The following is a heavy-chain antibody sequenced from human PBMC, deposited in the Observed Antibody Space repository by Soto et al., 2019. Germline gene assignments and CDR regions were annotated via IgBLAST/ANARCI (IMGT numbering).Heavy chain of an antibody. J-gene: IGHJ1*01. CDR3: AIQAYHSDTNPFGY. CDR1: GYRFTTYW. D-gene: IGHD3-22*01. Sequence: PGESLKISCKGSGYRFTTYWIGWVRQMPGKGLEWMGVIYPGDSDIRFSPSFQGQVTISADMSLSTAYLQWSSLRVSDTAMYYCAIQAYHSDTNPFGYCGQGTLVIGSS. V-gene: IGHV5-51*01. CDR2: IYPGDSDI.